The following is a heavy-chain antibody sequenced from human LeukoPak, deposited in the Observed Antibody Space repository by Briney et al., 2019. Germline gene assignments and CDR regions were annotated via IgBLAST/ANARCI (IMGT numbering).Heavy chain of an antibody. J-gene: IGHJ4*02. D-gene: IGHD4-17*01. V-gene: IGHV2-70*11. CDR3: ARISRDDYGDYDYFDY. Sequence: SGPTLVNPTQTLTLTCTFSGFSLSTSGMCVSWIRQPPGKALEWLARIDWDDDKYYSTSLKTRLTISKDTSKNQVVLTMTNMDPADTATYYCARISRDDYGDYDYFDYWGQGTLVTVS. CDR2: IDWDDDK. CDR1: GFSLSTSGMC.